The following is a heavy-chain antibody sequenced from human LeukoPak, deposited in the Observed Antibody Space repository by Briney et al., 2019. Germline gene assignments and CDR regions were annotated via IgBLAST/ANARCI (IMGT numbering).Heavy chain of an antibody. CDR3: ARGRSREGATTRTYNWVDP. J-gene: IGHJ5*02. D-gene: IGHD1-26*01. CDR1: GGSIGSYY. Sequence: PSETLSLTCTVSGGSIGSYYWSWIRQPAGKGLEWIGRIYTSGSTNYNPSLKSRVTMSVATSNNHFPLKLSSVTAADTAVYYCARGRSREGATTRTYNWVDPWGQGTLVTVSS. V-gene: IGHV4-4*07. CDR2: IYTSGST.